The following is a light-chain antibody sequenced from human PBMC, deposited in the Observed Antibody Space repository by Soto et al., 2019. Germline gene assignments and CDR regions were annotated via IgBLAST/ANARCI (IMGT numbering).Light chain of an antibody. V-gene: IGKV3-20*01. CDR3: QQYNSWPPIT. CDR2: GAS. CDR1: QSVSSSY. J-gene: IGKJ5*01. Sequence: EIVLTQSPGTLSLSPGERATLSCSASQSVSSSYLAWYQQKPGQAPRLLIYGASSRATGIPDRFSGSGSGTDFTLTISSLQSEDFAVYYCQQYNSWPPITFGQGTRLEIK.